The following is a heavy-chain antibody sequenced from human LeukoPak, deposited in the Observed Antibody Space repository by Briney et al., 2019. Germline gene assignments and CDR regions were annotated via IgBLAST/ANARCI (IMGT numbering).Heavy chain of an antibody. V-gene: IGHV4-59*01. D-gene: IGHD5-18*01. Sequence: SETLSLTCTVSGGSISSYYWSWIRQPPGKGLEWIGYIYYSGSTNYNPSLKSRVTISVDTSKNQFSLKLSSVTAADTAVYYCARTTEGGYAYDYFYYYYMDVWGKGTTVTISS. CDR1: GGSISSYY. J-gene: IGHJ6*03. CDR3: ARTTEGGYAYDYFYYYYMDV. CDR2: IYYSGST.